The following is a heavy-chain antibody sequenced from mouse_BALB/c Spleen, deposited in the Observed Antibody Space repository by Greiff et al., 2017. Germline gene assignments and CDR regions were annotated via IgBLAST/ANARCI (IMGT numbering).Heavy chain of an antibody. Sequence: QVQLQQSGAELVRPGVSVKISCKGSGYTFTDYAMHWVKQSHAKSLEWIGVISTYYGDASYNQKFKGKATMTVDKSSSTAYMELARLTSEDSAIYYCARNYRYDYAMDYWGQGTSVTVSS. CDR1: GYTFTDYA. J-gene: IGHJ4*01. D-gene: IGHD2-14*01. V-gene: IGHV1S137*01. CDR3: ARNYRYDYAMDY. CDR2: ISTYYGDA.